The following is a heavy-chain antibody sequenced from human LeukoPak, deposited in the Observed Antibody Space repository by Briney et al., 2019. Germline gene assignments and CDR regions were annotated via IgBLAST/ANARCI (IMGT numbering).Heavy chain of an antibody. CDR1: GYTFTGYY. Sequence: ASVKVSCKASGYTFTGYYMHWVRQAPGQGLEWMGWINPNSGGTNYAQKFQGRVTMTRDTSISTACMELSRLRSDDTAVYYCARVGENSGSSVGYWGQGTLVTVSS. J-gene: IGHJ4*02. CDR2: INPNSGGT. CDR3: ARVGENSGSSVGY. D-gene: IGHD1-26*01. V-gene: IGHV1-2*02.